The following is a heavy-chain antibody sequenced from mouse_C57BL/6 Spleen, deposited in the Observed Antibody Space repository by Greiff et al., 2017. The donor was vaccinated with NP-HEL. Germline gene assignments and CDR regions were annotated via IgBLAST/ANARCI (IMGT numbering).Heavy chain of an antibody. J-gene: IGHJ3*01. CDR1: GYAFSSSW. CDR3: ARCPYSNYVAWFAY. CDR2: IYPGDGDT. V-gene: IGHV1-82*01. Sequence: VQLQQSGPELVKPGASVKISCKASGYAFSSSWMNWVKQRPGKGLEWIGRIYPGDGDTNYNGKFKGKATLTADKSSSTAYMQLSSLTSEDSAVYFCARCPYSNYVAWFAYWGQGTLVTVSA. D-gene: IGHD2-5*01.